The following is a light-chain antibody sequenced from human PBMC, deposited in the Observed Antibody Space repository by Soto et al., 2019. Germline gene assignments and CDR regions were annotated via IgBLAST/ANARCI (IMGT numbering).Light chain of an antibody. CDR3: QQYNNWPPWT. V-gene: IGKV3-15*01. CDR1: QSVSSN. Sequence: EIALTQSPATLSVSPGERATISCMASQSVSSNLAWYQQRPVQAPRLLIYGASTRATRIPARFSGSGSGKEFTLTISSLQSEDFAVYYCQQYNNWPPWTFGQGTKVDI. CDR2: GAS. J-gene: IGKJ1*01.